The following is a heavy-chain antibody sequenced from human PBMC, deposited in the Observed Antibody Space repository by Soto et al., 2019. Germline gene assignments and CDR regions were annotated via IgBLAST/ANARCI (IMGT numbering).Heavy chain of an antibody. CDR3: ARHVHNQGYEYYFAS. CDR1: GASISSSPYA. Sequence: QLQLQESGPGLVKPSETLSLTCNASGASISSSPYAWGWIRQSAGKGLEWIGTIDYGGTIYYNPSLKSRITISLDTSKNQISLRLSSVTAADTAVYYCARHVHNQGYEYYFASWGQGTLVTVS. CDR2: IDYGGTI. D-gene: IGHD3-3*01. J-gene: IGHJ4*02. V-gene: IGHV4-39*01.